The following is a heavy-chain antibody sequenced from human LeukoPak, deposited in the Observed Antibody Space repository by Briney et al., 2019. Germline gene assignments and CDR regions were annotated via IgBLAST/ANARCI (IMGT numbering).Heavy chain of an antibody. CDR2: ITSSGTI. Sequence: GGSLRLSCAASGFTFSTSGMNWVRQAPGTGLEWVSYITSSGTIYYADSVKGRFTISRDNAKNSLYLQMNSLRAEDTAVYYCARGGSYAAFDIWGQGTMVTVSS. D-gene: IGHD1-26*01. CDR1: GFTFSTSG. J-gene: IGHJ3*02. CDR3: ARGGSYAAFDI. V-gene: IGHV3-48*04.